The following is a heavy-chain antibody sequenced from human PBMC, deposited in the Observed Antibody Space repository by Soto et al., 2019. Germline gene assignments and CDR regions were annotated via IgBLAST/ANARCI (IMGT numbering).Heavy chain of an antibody. J-gene: IGHJ4*02. CDR2: ISSSSSYI. CDR3: ARETPPWIYYGSGSTLDY. V-gene: IGHV3-21*01. D-gene: IGHD3-10*01. CDR1: GFTFSSYS. Sequence: GGSLRLSCAASGFTFSSYSMNWVRQAPGKGLEWVSSISSSSSYIYYADSVKGRFTNSRDNAKNSLYLQMNSLRAEDTAVYYCARETPPWIYYGSGSTLDYWGQGTLVTVSS.